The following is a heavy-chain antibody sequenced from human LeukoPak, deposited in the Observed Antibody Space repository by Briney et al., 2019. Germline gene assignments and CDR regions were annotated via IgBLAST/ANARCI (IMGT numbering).Heavy chain of an antibody. CDR3: ARAHPSVPYFDS. Sequence: PGGSLRLFCAASGFTFTDFYMSSSRQAPGKGLEGVSYMSISGSTIYYRDPVKGRFTISRDNAKNSLYLQMHSLRAEDTAVYYCARAHPSVPYFDSWGQGTLVTVSS. V-gene: IGHV3-11*04. CDR2: MSISGSTI. J-gene: IGHJ4*02. CDR1: GFTFTDFY.